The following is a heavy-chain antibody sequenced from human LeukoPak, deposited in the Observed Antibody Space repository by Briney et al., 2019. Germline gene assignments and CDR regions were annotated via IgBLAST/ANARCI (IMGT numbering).Heavy chain of an antibody. J-gene: IGHJ4*02. Sequence: SETPSLTCAVCGGAFSGYYWSWIRQPPGKRLEWSGEINHRGSTNYNPSRKSRVTIAVDTSKNQCSLKLSSVTAADTAVYYCAMNDYGSGSYRDYWGQGTLVTVSS. D-gene: IGHD3-10*01. CDR3: AMNDYGSGSYRDY. CDR1: GGAFSGYY. V-gene: IGHV4-34*01. CDR2: INHRGST.